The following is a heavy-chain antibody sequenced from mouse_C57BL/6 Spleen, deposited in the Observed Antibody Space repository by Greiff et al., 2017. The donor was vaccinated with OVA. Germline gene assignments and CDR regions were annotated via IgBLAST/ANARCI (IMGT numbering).Heavy chain of an antibody. V-gene: IGHV1-80*01. CDR1: GYAFRSYG. Sequence: LVESGAELVKPGASVKLSCKASGYAFRSYGMSWVKQRPGKGLEWIGEIYPGSGNTYYNGKVKGKATLTADKSSSTAYMQLRSLTSEDSAVYFCARSARFQMYFDVRGTGATVTVAS. J-gene: IGHJ1*03. CDR2: IYPGSGNT. CDR3: ARSARFQMYFDV.